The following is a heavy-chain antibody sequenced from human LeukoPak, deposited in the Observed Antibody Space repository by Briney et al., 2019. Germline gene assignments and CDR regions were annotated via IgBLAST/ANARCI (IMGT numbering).Heavy chain of an antibody. V-gene: IGHV3-48*01. D-gene: IGHD5-12*01. CDR2: IGISSSTI. Sequence: GGSLRLSCAASGFTFSSYSMNWVRQAPGKGLEWVSYIGISSSTIDYADSVKGRFTISRDNAKNSLYLQMNSLRAEDTAVYYCARVRKYSGYYSWYFDLWGRGTLVTVSS. J-gene: IGHJ2*01. CDR1: GFTFSSYS. CDR3: ARVRKYSGYYSWYFDL.